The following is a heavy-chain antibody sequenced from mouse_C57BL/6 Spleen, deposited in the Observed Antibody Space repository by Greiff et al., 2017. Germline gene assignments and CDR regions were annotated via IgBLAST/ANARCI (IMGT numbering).Heavy chain of an antibody. Sequence: EVQLVESGPGLVKPSQSLSLTCSVTGYSITSGYYWNWIRQFPGNKLEWMGYISYDGSNNYNPSLKNRISITRDTSKNQFFLKLNSVTTEDTATYYCARKGYDVDYWGQGTTLTVSS. J-gene: IGHJ2*01. V-gene: IGHV3-6*01. CDR3: ARKGYDVDY. D-gene: IGHD2-2*01. CDR2: ISYDGSN. CDR1: GYSITSGYY.